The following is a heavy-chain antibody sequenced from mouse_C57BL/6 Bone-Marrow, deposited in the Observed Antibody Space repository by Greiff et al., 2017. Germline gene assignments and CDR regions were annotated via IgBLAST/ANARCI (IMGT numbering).Heavy chain of an antibody. J-gene: IGHJ2*01. CDR3: AAYYYGSSSPFVW. Sequence: VKLQESGAELARPGASVKLSCKASGYTFTSYGISWVKQRTGQGLEWIGEIYPRSGNTYYNEKFKGKATLTADKSSSTAYVELRSLTSEDSAVYFCAAYYYGSSSPFVWWGQGTTLTVSS. CDR2: IYPRSGNT. V-gene: IGHV1-81*01. D-gene: IGHD1-1*01. CDR1: GYTFTSYG.